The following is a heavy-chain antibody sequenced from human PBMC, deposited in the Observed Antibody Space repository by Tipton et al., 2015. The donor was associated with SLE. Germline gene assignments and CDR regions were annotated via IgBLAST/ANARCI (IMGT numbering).Heavy chain of an antibody. CDR3: ARDDNWAFDY. CDR2: IWYDGGKK. Sequence: SLRLSCIGSGFSFSSYGMHWIRQAPGKGLEWVAIIWYDGGKKYYGDSVKGRFTISRDNSKNTLYLDMDSLRVEDTAVYYCARDDNWAFDYWGQGTLVTVSS. D-gene: IGHD5-24*01. V-gene: IGHV3-33*08. CDR1: GFSFSSYG. J-gene: IGHJ4*02.